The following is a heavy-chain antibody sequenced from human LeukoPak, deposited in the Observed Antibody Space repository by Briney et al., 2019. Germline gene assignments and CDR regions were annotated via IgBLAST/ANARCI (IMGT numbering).Heavy chain of an antibody. CDR1: GGSISSGGHS. J-gene: IGHJ4*02. D-gene: IGHD3-10*01. Sequence: SETLSLTCAVSGGSISSGGHSWSWIRQPPGKGLEWIGYIYHSGSTYYNPSLKSRVTISVDRSKNQFSLKLSSVTAADTAVYYCARGRWVRGVRGGYYFDYWGQGTLVTVSS. CDR3: ARGRWVRGVRGGYYFDY. V-gene: IGHV4-30-2*01. CDR2: IYHSGST.